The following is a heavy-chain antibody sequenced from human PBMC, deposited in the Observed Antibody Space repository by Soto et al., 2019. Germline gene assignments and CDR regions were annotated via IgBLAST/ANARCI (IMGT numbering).Heavy chain of an antibody. CDR1: GSTFSNDW. CDR3: ARDRSYSPHV. Sequence: PGGYLRLSSAVSGSTFSNDWMHWVRQAPGKGLVWVSHINSDGSSTNYADFVKGRFTIARDNAKNTVYLQMNSLRAEDTAVYYFARDRSYSPHVWCQAPTVTLSS. V-gene: IGHV3-74*01. D-gene: IGHD4-4*01. J-gene: IGHJ6*02. CDR2: INSDGSST.